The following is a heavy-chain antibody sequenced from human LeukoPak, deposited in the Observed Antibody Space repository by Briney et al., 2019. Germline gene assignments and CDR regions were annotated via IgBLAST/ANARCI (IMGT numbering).Heavy chain of an antibody. Sequence: GGSLRLSCAASGFTFSSYAMSWVRQAPGKGLEWVSAISGSGGSTYYADSVKGRFTISRDNSKNTLYLQMNSLRAEDTAVYYCAKSAVVVPAARGFCFDYWGQGILVTVSS. CDR1: GFTFSSYA. D-gene: IGHD2-2*01. J-gene: IGHJ4*02. CDR3: AKSAVVVPAARGFCFDY. V-gene: IGHV3-23*01. CDR2: ISGSGGST.